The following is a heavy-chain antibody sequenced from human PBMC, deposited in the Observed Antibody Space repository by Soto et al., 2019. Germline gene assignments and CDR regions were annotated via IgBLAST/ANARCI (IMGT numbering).Heavy chain of an antibody. Sequence: SETLSLTCAVYGGSFSGYYWSWIRQPPGKGLEWIGEINHSGSTNYNPSLKSRVTISVDTSKNQFSLKLSSVTAADTAVYYCARGHPLGYDLWSGYHKAFDYWGQGTLVTVS. CDR3: ARGHPLGYDLWSGYHKAFDY. CDR2: INHSGST. V-gene: IGHV4-34*01. J-gene: IGHJ4*02. CDR1: GGSFSGYY. D-gene: IGHD3-3*01.